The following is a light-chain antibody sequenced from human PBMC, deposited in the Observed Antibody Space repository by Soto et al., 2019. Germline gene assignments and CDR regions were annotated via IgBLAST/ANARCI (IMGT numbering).Light chain of an antibody. CDR3: SSYAGSNNLRV. CDR1: SSDVGGYNY. Sequence: QSALTQPPSASGSPGQSVTISCTGTSSDVGGYNYVSWYQQHPGKAPKLMIYEVSKRRSGVPDRFSGSKSGNTASPTVSGLQAEDEADYYCSSYAGSNNLRVFGTGTKLTVL. V-gene: IGLV2-8*01. J-gene: IGLJ1*01. CDR2: EVS.